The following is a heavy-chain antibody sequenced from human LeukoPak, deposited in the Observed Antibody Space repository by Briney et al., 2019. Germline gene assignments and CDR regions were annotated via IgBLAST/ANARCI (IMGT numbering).Heavy chain of an antibody. J-gene: IGHJ6*03. V-gene: IGHV3-48*03. CDR3: ARVPPVITIFGVVLYMDV. CDR2: ISSSGSTI. CDR1: AFGFNIYA. Sequence: PGGSLRLSCAASAFGFNIYAMSWVRQAPGKGLEWVSYISSSGSTIYYTDSVKGRFTISRDNAENSLYLQMNSLRVEDTAVYYCARVPPVITIFGVVLYMDVWGKGTTVTVSS. D-gene: IGHD3-3*01.